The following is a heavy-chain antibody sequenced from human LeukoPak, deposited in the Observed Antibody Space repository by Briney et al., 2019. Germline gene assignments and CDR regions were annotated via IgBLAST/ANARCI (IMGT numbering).Heavy chain of an antibody. CDR1: GYTFTSYD. D-gene: IGHD3-3*01. Sequence: ASLKVSCKASGYTFTSYDINWVRQATGQGLEWMGWMNPNSGNTGYAQKFQGRVTMTRNTSISTAYMELSSLRSEDTAVYYCARGLVGRTYYDFWSGYGAYYYYYMDVWGKGTTVTVSS. CDR2: MNPNSGNT. J-gene: IGHJ6*03. V-gene: IGHV1-8*01. CDR3: ARGLVGRTYYDFWSGYGAYYYYYMDV.